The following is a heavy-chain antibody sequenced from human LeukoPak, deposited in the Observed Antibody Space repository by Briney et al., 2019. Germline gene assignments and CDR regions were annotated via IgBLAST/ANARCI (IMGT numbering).Heavy chain of an antibody. J-gene: IGHJ4*02. CDR1: GFTFNTYN. Sequence: PGRSLRPSCAASGFTFNTYNMHWVRQAPGKGLEWVAVIWYDGSNSYYADSVRGRFTISRDNSKNTLFLQMNSLRAEDTAVYFXASXXSYYXXXAYEYXXXXWGQGXLXTVX. CDR2: IWYDGSNS. D-gene: IGHD3-22*01. V-gene: IGHV3-33*01. CDR3: ASXXSYYXXXAYEYXXXX.